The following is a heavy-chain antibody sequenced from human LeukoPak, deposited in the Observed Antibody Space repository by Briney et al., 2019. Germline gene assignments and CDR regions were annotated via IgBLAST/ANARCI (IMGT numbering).Heavy chain of an antibody. CDR3: ARVSVAPITMIEVVTREEAFDI. Sequence: SETLSLTCTVSGGSISSYYWSWIRQPPGKGLEWIGYIYYSGSTNYNPSLKSRVTISVDTSKNQFSLKLSSVTAADTAVYYCARVSVAPITMIEVVTREEAFDIWGQGTMVTVSS. D-gene: IGHD3-22*01. CDR2: IYYSGST. V-gene: IGHV4-59*01. CDR1: GGSISSYY. J-gene: IGHJ3*02.